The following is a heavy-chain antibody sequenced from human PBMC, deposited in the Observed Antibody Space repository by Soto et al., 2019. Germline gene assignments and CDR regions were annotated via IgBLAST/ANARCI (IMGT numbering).Heavy chain of an antibody. D-gene: IGHD3-3*01. V-gene: IGHV3-23*01. CDR3: AKEGHGYDFWSGYYTSWCDP. CDR2: ISGSGGST. J-gene: IGHJ5*02. Sequence: EVSLRLSWAPSGCTFSSYAVSRVRQHTEKGPWWGFAISGSGGSTYYADSVKGRFTISRENSQKTLYLQMNSRRAEDSAVYYCAKEGHGYDFWSGYYTSWCDPWVKGTLVIFSS. CDR1: GCTFSSYA.